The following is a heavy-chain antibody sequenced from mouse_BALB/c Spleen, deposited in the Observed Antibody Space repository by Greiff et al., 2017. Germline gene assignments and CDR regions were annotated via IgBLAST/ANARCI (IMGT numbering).Heavy chain of an antibody. Sequence: EVQVVESGGGLVQPGGSRKLSCAASGFTFSSYAMSWVRQTPEKRLEWVATISSGGSYTYYPDSVKGRFTISRDNAKNTLYLQMSSLRSEDTAMYYCARHPPGSYFDYWGQGTTLTVSS. CDR2: ISSGGSYT. J-gene: IGHJ2*01. D-gene: IGHD4-1*01. CDR3: ARHPPGSYFDY. CDR1: GFTFSSYA. V-gene: IGHV5-9-3*01.